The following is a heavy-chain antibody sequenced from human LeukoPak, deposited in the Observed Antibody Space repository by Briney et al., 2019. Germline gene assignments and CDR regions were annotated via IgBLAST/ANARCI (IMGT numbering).Heavy chain of an antibody. J-gene: IGHJ4*02. D-gene: IGHD2-2*01. CDR2: IYSGGST. CDR1: GFTVSSNN. V-gene: IGHV3-53*01. CDR3: AKDSCGSNSCFWDY. Sequence: GGSLRLSCAASGFTVSSNNMSWVRQAPGKGLDWVSVIYSGGSTYYADSVKGRFTISRDNSKNTLYLQMKSLRAEDTAIYYCAKDSCGSNSCFWDYWGQGTLVTVSS.